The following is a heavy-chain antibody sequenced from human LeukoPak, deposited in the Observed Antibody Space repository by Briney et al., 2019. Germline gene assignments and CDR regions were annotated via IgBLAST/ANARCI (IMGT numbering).Heavy chain of an antibody. CDR2: IKPDGSEK. D-gene: IGHD2-15*01. CDR1: GFSFSRYW. V-gene: IGHV3-7*01. J-gene: IGHJ3*01. Sequence: PGGSLRLSCAASGFSFSRYWMSWVRQAPGKGLEWVANIKPDGSEKYYVDSVRGRFTISRDNAKNSLYLQINSLTAEDTAVYYCATEDRWAFDSWGQGTMVTVSS. CDR3: ATEDRWAFDS.